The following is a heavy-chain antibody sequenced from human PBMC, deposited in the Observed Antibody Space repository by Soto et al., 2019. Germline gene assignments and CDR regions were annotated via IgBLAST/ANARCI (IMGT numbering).Heavy chain of an antibody. Sequence: QVQLVQSGAEVKKPGSSVKDSCKASGGTLSSYAIRWVRQAPGQGLEWTGGIIPIFSTANYAQKFQGRVTITADESTSTAYMELSSLRSEDTAVYYCTCGKSSSGGSRFDYWGQGTLVTVSS. CDR2: IIPIFSTA. CDR1: GGTLSSYA. D-gene: IGHD2-15*01. V-gene: IGHV1-69*12. CDR3: TCGKSSSGGSRFDY. J-gene: IGHJ4*02.